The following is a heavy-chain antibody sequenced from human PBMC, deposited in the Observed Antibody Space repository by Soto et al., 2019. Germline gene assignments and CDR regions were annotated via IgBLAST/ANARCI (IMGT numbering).Heavy chain of an antibody. D-gene: IGHD3-16*02. Sequence: PSETLSLTCTVSGGSISSGDYYWSWIRQPPGKGLEWIGYIYYSGSTNYNPSLKSRVTISVDTSKNQFSLKLSSVTAADTAVYYCARHPRGYPIQYIDYWGQGTLVTVSS. CDR1: GGSISSGDYY. J-gene: IGHJ4*02. CDR3: ARHPRGYPIQYIDY. CDR2: IYYSGST. V-gene: IGHV4-61*08.